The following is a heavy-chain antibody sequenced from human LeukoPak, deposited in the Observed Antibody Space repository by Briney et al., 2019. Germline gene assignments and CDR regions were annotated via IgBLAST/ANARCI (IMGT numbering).Heavy chain of an antibody. CDR2: IYPGDSDT. J-gene: IGHJ3*02. Sequence: GESLKISCKVSGYILTNNWIGWVRQMPGKGLEWMGIIYPGDSDTRYSPSFQGQVTISADKSISTAYLQWSSLKASDTAMYYCARIYCSSTSCLYDAFDIWGQGTMVTVSS. V-gene: IGHV5-51*01. CDR3: ARIYCSSTSCLYDAFDI. D-gene: IGHD2-2*01. CDR1: GYILTNNW.